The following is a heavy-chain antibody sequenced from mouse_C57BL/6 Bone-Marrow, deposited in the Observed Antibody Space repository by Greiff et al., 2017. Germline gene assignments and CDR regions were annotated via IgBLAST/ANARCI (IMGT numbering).Heavy chain of an antibody. CDR3: ARCTTLGTY. CDR2: IHPNSGST. Sequence: QVQLKQPGAELVKPGASVKLSCKASGYTFTSYWMHWVKQRPGQGLEWIGMIHPNSGSTNYNEKFKGKATLTVDKSSSTAYMQLSSLTSEDSAVYYCARCTTLGTYWGKGTLVTVSA. J-gene: IGHJ3*01. D-gene: IGHD2-14*01. V-gene: IGHV1-64*01. CDR1: GYTFTSYW.